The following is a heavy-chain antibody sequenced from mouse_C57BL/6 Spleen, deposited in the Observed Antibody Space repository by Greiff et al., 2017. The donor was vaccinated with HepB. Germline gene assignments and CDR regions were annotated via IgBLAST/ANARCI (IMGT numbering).Heavy chain of an antibody. CDR2: ILPGSGST. J-gene: IGHJ4*01. Sequence: QVQLKESGAELMKPGALVKLSCKATGYTFTGYWIEWVKQRPGHGLEWIGEILPGSGSTNYNEKFKGNATFTADTYSNTAYMLLSSLTTEDSALYYGAWATAGVAYAMDYWGQGTSVTVSS. V-gene: IGHV1-9*01. CDR3: AWATAGVAYAMDY. D-gene: IGHD1-2*01. CDR1: GYTFTGYW.